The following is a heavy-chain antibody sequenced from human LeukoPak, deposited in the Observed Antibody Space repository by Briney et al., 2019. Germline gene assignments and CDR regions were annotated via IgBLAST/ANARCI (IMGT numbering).Heavy chain of an antibody. V-gene: IGHV4-34*01. CDR3: ARGLGYCSSTSCYRSLYYYYYMDV. J-gene: IGHJ6*03. Sequence: SETLSLTCAVYGGSFSGYYWSWIRQPPGKGLEWIGEINHSGSTNYNPSLKSRVTISVDTSKNQFSPKLSSVTAADTAVYYCARGLGYCSSTSCYRSLYYYYYMDVWGKGTTVTVSS. CDR2: INHSGST. CDR1: GGSFSGYY. D-gene: IGHD2-2*02.